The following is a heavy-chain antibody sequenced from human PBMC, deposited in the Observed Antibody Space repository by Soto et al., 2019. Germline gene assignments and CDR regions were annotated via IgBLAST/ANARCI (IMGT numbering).Heavy chain of an antibody. CDR2: IYYSWGT. J-gene: IGHJ5*02. CDR1: GGSLSSYC. CDR3: ARGTLAAWWFDP. Sequence: ALEILSLTCTVSGGSLSSYCWRWIRQPPGKGIKWIGYIYYSWGTNYNPSLKSRVTISVDTSKIQFSLNLSYVTSADTAVYYCARGTLAAWWFDPWGQGTLVTVSS. V-gene: IGHV4-59*01.